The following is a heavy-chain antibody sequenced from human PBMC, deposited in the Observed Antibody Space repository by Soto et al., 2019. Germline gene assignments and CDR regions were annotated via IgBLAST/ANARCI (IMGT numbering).Heavy chain of an antibody. Sequence: QVQLVQSGAEVKKPGASVKVSCKASGYTFTSYGISWVRQTPGQGREWMGWISAYNGNTNYAKKLQGIVTMTTDTSTSLSYMELRSLRSDPTALYYCARLRPRTTVIPNSLPHCYYWGQGTLVTVSS. CDR3: ARLRPRTTVIPNSLPHCYY. J-gene: IGHJ4*02. D-gene: IGHD4-17*01. CDR2: ISAYNGNT. CDR1: GYTFTSYG. V-gene: IGHV1-18*01.